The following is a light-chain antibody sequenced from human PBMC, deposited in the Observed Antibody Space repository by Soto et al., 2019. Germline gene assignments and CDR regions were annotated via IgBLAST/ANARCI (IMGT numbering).Light chain of an antibody. V-gene: IGKV1-39*01. CDR2: AAS. Sequence: DIQLPQSPSSLSASVGDSVTLTCRASQTINRYLNWYQNKPGQAPKILLYAASSLQRGVPSRFSGSGSGTHFTLTINSLEPEDFATYYGQQSYTTLLTCGGGTRVEI. CDR3: QQSYTTLLT. J-gene: IGKJ4*01. CDR1: QTINRY.